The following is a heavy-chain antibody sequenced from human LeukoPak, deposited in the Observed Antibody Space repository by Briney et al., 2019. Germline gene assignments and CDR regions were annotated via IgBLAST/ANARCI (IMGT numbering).Heavy chain of an antibody. D-gene: IGHD5-18*01. CDR2: ISDSGGYT. Sequence: GGSLRLSCAASGFTFSSYAMSWVRQAPGKGLEWVSTISDSGGYTYYADSVKGRFTISRDNSMDTLFLQMNTLRAEDTAVYYCAKGGRYSWVDYWGQGTLVTVSS. V-gene: IGHV3-23*01. J-gene: IGHJ4*02. CDR3: AKGGRYSWVDY. CDR1: GFTFSSYA.